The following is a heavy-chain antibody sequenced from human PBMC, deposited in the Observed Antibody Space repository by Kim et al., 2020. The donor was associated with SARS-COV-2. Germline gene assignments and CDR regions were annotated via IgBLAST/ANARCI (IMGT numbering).Heavy chain of an antibody. V-gene: IGHV3-30*18. CDR2: ISYDGSNK. Sequence: GGSLRLSCAASGFTFSSYGMHWVRQAPGKGLEWVAVISYDGSNKYYADSVKGRFTISRDNSKNTLYLQMNSLRAEDTAVYYCAKDGSGYSSSWWDYFDYWGPGALVTVSS. J-gene: IGHJ4*02. D-gene: IGHD6-13*01. CDR3: AKDGSGYSSSWWDYFDY. CDR1: GFTFSSYG.